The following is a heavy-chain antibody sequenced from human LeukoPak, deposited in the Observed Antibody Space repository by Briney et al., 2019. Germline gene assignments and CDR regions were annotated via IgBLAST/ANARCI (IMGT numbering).Heavy chain of an antibody. CDR3: ARGHYYYDSSGYLDY. J-gene: IGHJ4*02. Sequence: QPSETLSLTCAVYGGSFSGYYWSWIRQPPGKGLEWIGEINHSGSTNYNPSLKGRVTISVDTSKNQFYLKLSSVTAADTAVYYCARGHYYYDSSGYLDYWGQGTLVTVSS. V-gene: IGHV4-34*01. CDR2: INHSGST. CDR1: GGSFSGYY. D-gene: IGHD3-22*01.